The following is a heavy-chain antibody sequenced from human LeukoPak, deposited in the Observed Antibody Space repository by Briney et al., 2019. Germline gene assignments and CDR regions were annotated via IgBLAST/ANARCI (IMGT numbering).Heavy chain of an antibody. CDR1: GFTFSNYA. CDR3: ARDRGIFGVAPDAFDI. CDR2: ISYAGSNK. D-gene: IGHD3-3*01. V-gene: IGHV3-30-3*01. Sequence: GGSLRLSCVASGFTFSNYAVHWVRQAPGKGLEWVALISYAGSNKYYADSVKGRFTISRDNSKNTLYLQMNSLRAEDTAVYYCARDRGIFGVAPDAFDIWGQGTMVTVSS. J-gene: IGHJ3*02.